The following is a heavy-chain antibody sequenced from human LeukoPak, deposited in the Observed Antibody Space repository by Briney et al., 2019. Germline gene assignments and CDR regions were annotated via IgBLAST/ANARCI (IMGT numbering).Heavy chain of an antibody. CDR1: GFSFSSYD. CDR3: ARAVAGTDEIDP. V-gene: IGHV3-13*01. J-gene: IGHJ5*02. Sequence: GGSLRLSCAGSGFSFSSYDMLWVRQATGKGLEWVSAIGSGGDTYYAGPVKGRFTISRESAKNSFYLQMNSLSAGDTAVYFCARAVAGTDEIDPWGQGTLVTVSS. D-gene: IGHD6-19*01. CDR2: IGSGGDT.